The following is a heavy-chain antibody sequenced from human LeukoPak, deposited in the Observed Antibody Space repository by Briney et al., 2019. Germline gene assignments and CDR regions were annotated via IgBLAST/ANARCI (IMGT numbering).Heavy chain of an antibody. J-gene: IGHJ4*02. D-gene: IGHD3-22*01. CDR1: GGTFSSYA. CDR2: IIPIFGTA. CDR3: ARGSAFYDSSGYLSYYFAY. Sequence: VASVKVSCKASGGTFSSYAISWVRQAPGQGLEWMGWIIPIFGTANYAQKFQGRVTITTDESTSTAYLELSSLRSEDTAVYYCARGSAFYDSSGYLSYYFAYWGQGTLVTVSS. V-gene: IGHV1-69*05.